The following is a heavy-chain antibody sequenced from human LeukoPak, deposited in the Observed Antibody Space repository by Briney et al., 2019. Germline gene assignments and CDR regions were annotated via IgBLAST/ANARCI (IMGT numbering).Heavy chain of an antibody. CDR3: ARSFSLPGSSGWSDFDY. CDR1: GGTFSSYA. Sequence: SVKVSCKASGGTFSSYAISWVRQAPGHGLEWMGGIIPIFGTANYARKFPGRVASTTDASTSTAYMELSSPRSEDTAVYYCARSFSLPGSSGWSDFDYWGEGSLVTVSS. CDR2: IIPIFGTA. V-gene: IGHV1-69*05. D-gene: IGHD6-19*01. J-gene: IGHJ4*02.